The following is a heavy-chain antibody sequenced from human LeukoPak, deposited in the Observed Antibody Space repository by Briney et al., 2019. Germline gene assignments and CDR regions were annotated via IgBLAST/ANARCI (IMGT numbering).Heavy chain of an antibody. V-gene: IGHV4-61*02. J-gene: IGHJ4*02. D-gene: IGHD1-26*01. Sequence: KPSETLSLTCTDSGGSISSGSYYWSWIRQPAGKGLEWIGRIYTSGSTNYNPSLKSRVTISVDTSKNQFSLKLSSVTAADTAVYYCARTIVGATDYWGQGTLVTVSS. CDR2: IYTSGST. CDR3: ARTIVGATDY. CDR1: GGSISSGSYY.